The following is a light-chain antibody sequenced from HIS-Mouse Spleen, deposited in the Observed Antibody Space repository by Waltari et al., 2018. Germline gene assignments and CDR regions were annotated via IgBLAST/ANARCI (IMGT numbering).Light chain of an antibody. V-gene: IGKV3-20*01. CDR2: GAS. CDR1: QSVSSSY. Sequence: EIVLTQSPGTLSLSPGERATLSCRASQSVSSSYLDWYQQKPGQAPRLLIYGASSRATGLPERFSGRGSGTDFTLTISRLEPEDFAVYYCQQYGSSPPYTFGQGTKLEIK. CDR3: QQYGSSPPYT. J-gene: IGKJ2*01.